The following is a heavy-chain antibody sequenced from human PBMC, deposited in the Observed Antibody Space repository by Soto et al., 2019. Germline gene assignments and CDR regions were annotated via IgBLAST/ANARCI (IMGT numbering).Heavy chain of an antibody. Sequence: SETLSLTCTVSGGSISSGGYYWSWIRQHPGKGLEWIGYIYYSGSTYYNPSLKSRVTISVDTSKNQFSLKLSSVTAADPAVYYFARAGLNYYDSREIAYGGQGTLVPVSS. D-gene: IGHD3-22*01. CDR2: IYYSGST. J-gene: IGHJ4*02. V-gene: IGHV4-31*03. CDR1: GGSISSGGYY. CDR3: ARAGLNYYDSREIAY.